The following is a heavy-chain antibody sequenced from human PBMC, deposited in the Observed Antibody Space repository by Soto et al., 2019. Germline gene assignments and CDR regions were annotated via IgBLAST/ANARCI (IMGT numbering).Heavy chain of an antibody. CDR2: ISYDGSNK. CDR3: ARDRYMYSSSLRDYYYGMDV. Sequence: GGSLRLSCAASGFTFSSYAMHWVRQAPGKGLEWVAVISYDGSNKYYADSVKGRFTISRDNSKNTLYLQMNSLRAEDTAVYYCARDRYMYSSSLRDYYYGMDVWGQGTTVTVSS. CDR1: GFTFSSYA. D-gene: IGHD6-6*01. J-gene: IGHJ6*02. V-gene: IGHV3-30-3*01.